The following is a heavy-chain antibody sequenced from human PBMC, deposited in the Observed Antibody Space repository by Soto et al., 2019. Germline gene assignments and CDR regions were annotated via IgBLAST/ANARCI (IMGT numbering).Heavy chain of an antibody. CDR3: ARDPTPPSPPYYYDSSGHSNWFAP. CDR2: IIPIFGTA. CDR1: GGTFSSYA. V-gene: IGHV1-69*13. D-gene: IGHD3-22*01. Sequence: SVKVSCKASGGTFSSYAISWVRQAPGQGLEWMGGIIPIFGTANYAQKFQGRVTITADESTSTAYMELSSLRSEDTAVYYCARDPTPPSPPYYYDSSGHSNWFAPWGQGTLVTVSS. J-gene: IGHJ5*02.